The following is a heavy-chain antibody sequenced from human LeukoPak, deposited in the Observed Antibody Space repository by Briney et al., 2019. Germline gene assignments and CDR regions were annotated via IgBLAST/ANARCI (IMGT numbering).Heavy chain of an antibody. CDR1: GFTFSSYW. CDR2: IKQDGNEK. D-gene: IGHD4-23*01. Sequence: PGGSLRLSCAASGFTFSSYWMSWVRLAPGKGLEWVANIKQDGNEKYYLDSVRGRFTISRDNAKNSLYLQMNSLRAEDTAVYYCARDLGKIGGNSSPFDYWGQGTLVTVSS. J-gene: IGHJ4*02. CDR3: ARDLGKIGGNSSPFDY. V-gene: IGHV3-7*01.